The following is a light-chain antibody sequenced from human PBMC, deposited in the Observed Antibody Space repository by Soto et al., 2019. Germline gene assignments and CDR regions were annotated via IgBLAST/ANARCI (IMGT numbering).Light chain of an antibody. Sequence: EIVLTQSPDTLSVSPGERATLSCLASQSVSSNLAWYQQKPGQAPRLLIYGASTRATGIPARFSGSGSGTEFTLTISSLQSEDFAVYYCQQYNNWPLLTFGQGTRLEIK. V-gene: IGKV3-15*01. J-gene: IGKJ5*01. CDR3: QQYNNWPLLT. CDR2: GAS. CDR1: QSVSSN.